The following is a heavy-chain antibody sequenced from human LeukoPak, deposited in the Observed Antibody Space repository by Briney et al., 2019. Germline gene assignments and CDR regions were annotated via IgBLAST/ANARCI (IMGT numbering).Heavy chain of an antibody. D-gene: IGHD3-3*01. V-gene: IGHV3-74*01. CDR1: GFTFSSYW. CDR2: INSDGSST. J-gene: IGHJ4*02. CDR3: ARDQYDTWSRRGNFDS. Sequence: GGSLRLSCTASGFTFSSYWMHWVRQAPGKGLVWVSHINSDGSSTNYADSVQGRFTISRDNTKNSLYLQMNSLRAEDTAVFYCARDQYDTWSRRGNFDSWGQGTLVIVSS.